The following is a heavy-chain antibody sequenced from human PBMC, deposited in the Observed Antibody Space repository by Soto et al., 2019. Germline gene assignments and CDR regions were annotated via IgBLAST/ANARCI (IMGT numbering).Heavy chain of an antibody. D-gene: IGHD3-22*01. CDR3: ARVSFFDISAYVFDY. V-gene: IGHV4-59*01. CDR2: MYYSGST. CDR1: GGSISGYY. J-gene: IGHJ4*02. Sequence: SSETLSLTCSVSGGSISGYYWSWIRQPQGKGLERIGYMYYSGSTNYNPSLESRVTISVDTSKSQFSLKLNSVTTADTAVYFCARVSFFDISAYVFDYWGQGTLVTVSS.